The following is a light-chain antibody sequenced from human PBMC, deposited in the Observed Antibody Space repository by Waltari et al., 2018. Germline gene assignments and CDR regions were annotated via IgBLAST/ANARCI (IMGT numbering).Light chain of an antibody. Sequence: ISRRGSNSMSCYLDCHQKKPRKAQMLLYYASTRLRSGVPSRCRGSASETDFTLTSSSLQPEDFANYYCQQSYSTRTFHQGTKVEIK. J-gene: IGKJ1*01. CDR1: NSMSCY. CDR3: QQSYSTRT. CDR2: AST. V-gene: IGKV1-39*01.